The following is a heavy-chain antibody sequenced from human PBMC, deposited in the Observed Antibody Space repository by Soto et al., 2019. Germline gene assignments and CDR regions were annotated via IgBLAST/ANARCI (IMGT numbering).Heavy chain of an antibody. CDR3: ARVPWSIAAGRGMDV. J-gene: IGHJ6*02. CDR2: ISSSGSTI. CDR1: GFSFSDYE. D-gene: IGHD6-6*01. V-gene: IGHV3-48*03. Sequence: AGSLRLSCAASGFSFSDYEMNWVRQAPGKGLEWVSYISSSGSTIYYADSVRGRFTISRDNAKNSLYLQMNSLRAEDTAVYYCARVPWSIAAGRGMDVWGQGTTVTVSS.